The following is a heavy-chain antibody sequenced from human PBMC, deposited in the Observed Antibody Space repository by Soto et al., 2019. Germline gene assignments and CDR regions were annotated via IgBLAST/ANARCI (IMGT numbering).Heavy chain of an antibody. V-gene: IGHV3-23*01. J-gene: IGHJ4*02. Sequence: GGSLRLSCAASGFTFNNYAINWVRQSPGKGLEWVSVISGSAGSTYYADSVKGRFTITRDNSKNTLYLQMSSLRAEDTAVYYCALAGRAPGTVDYFGYWGQRALVSVSS. CDR3: ALAGRAPGTVDYFGY. CDR2: ISGSAGST. D-gene: IGHD6-13*01. CDR1: GFTFNNYA.